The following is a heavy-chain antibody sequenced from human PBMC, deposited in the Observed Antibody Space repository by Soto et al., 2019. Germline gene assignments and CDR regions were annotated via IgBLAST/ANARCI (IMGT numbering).Heavy chain of an antibody. D-gene: IGHD2-2*01. CDR1: GFTFSSYW. V-gene: IGHV3-7*01. CDR3: ARSLAGYQLPSLIYYHYYMDV. CDR2: IKQDGSEK. J-gene: IGHJ6*03. Sequence: PGGSLRLSCAASGFTFSSYWMSWVRQAPGKGLEWVANIKQDGSEKYYVDSVKGRFTISRDNAKNSLYLQMNSLRAEDTAVYYCARSLAGYQLPSLIYYHYYMDVWGKGTTVTVSS.